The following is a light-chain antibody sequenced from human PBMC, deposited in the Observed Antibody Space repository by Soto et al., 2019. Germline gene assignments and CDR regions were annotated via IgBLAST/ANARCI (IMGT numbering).Light chain of an antibody. CDR2: EVS. V-gene: IGLV2-14*01. CDR1: SSDVGGYNY. CDR3: SSYTSSSTHVV. Sequence: QSVLTQPTSVSGSPGQSITISCTGTSSDVGGYNYVSWYQQHPGKAPRLIIYEVSNRPSGVSSRFSGSKSGNTASLTISGLQTEDEAEYYCSSYTSSSTHVVFGGGTKLTVL. J-gene: IGLJ2*01.